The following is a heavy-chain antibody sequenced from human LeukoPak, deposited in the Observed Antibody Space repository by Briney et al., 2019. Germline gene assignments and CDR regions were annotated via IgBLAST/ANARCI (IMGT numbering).Heavy chain of an antibody. D-gene: IGHD6-19*01. Sequence: GGSLRLSCAASGFTFSSYAMSWVRQAPGKGLEWVSAISGSGGSTYYADSVKGRFTISRDNSKNTLYLQMNSLRAEDTAVYYRAKVSYSSGRLDYWGQGTLVTVSS. J-gene: IGHJ4*02. V-gene: IGHV3-23*01. CDR1: GFTFSSYA. CDR2: ISGSGGST. CDR3: AKVSYSSGRLDY.